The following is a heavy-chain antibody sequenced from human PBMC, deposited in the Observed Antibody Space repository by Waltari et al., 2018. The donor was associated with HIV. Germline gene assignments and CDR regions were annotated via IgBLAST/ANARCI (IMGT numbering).Heavy chain of an antibody. Sequence: QVQLVESGGGVVQPGRSLRLSCAASGFTFSSYPMHWVRQAPGKGLEWVAVISYDGSNKYYADSVKGRFTISRDNSKNTLYLQMNSLRPEDTAVYLCARGVHLLLPKGGWFDPWGQGTLVTVSS. CDR3: ARGVHLLLPKGGWFDP. CDR2: ISYDGSNK. D-gene: IGHD1-26*01. J-gene: IGHJ5*02. CDR1: GFTFSSYP. V-gene: IGHV3-30*04.